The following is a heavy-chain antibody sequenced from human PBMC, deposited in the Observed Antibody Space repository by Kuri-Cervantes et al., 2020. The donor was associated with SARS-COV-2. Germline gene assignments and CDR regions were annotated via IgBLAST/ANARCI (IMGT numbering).Heavy chain of an antibody. V-gene: IGHV1-18*01. J-gene: IGHJ4*02. Sequence: ASVKVSCKASGYTFTTYDINWVRQAPGQGLEWMGWISAYNGNTNYAQKFQGRVTMTTDTSTSTVYMELRSLTSDDTAVYYCARKLSVYSTDYWGQGTLVTFSS. CDR1: GYTFTTYD. CDR2: ISAYNGNT. D-gene: IGHD5/OR15-5a*01. CDR3: ARKLSVYSTDY.